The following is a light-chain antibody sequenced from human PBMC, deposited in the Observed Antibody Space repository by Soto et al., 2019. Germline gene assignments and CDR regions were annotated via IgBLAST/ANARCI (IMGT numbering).Light chain of an antibody. V-gene: IGLV1-44*01. CDR1: SSNIGSNN. CDR3: ATWDDSLNGWV. CDR2: NND. Sequence: QSVLTQPPSASGTPGQRVTISCSGRSSNIGSNNVNWYQQLPGTAPKPLIYNNDQRPSGVPDRFSGSKSGTSASLAINGLQSEDEADYYCATWDDSLNGWVFGGGTKLTVL. J-gene: IGLJ3*02.